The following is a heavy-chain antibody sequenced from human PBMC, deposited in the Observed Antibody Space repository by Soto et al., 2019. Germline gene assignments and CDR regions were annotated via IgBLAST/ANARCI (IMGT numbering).Heavy chain of an antibody. Sequence: PGGSLRLSCAASGFTFSSYAMHWVRQAPGKGLEWVAVISYDGSNKYYADSVKGRFTISRDNSKNTLYLQMNSLRAEDTAVYYCASPGGIPSGFDYWGQGTLVTVSS. CDR1: GFTFSSYA. CDR2: ISYDGSNK. CDR3: ASPGGIPSGFDY. D-gene: IGHD6-13*01. V-gene: IGHV3-30-3*01. J-gene: IGHJ4*02.